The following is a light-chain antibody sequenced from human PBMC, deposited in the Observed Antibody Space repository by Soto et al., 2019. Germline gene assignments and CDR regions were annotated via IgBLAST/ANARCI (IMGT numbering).Light chain of an antibody. J-gene: IGKJ2*01. Sequence: ETVLTQSPGTLSLSPGERATLSCRASQRVSTNYLAWYQQKVGQASRLLIYGTSRRATGIPDRFSGSGSATDFTLTISRLEPGDVAVYYCQHYGTSPPRYTFGPGTKLEIK. CDR3: QHYGTSPPRYT. CDR1: QRVSTNY. V-gene: IGKV3-20*01. CDR2: GTS.